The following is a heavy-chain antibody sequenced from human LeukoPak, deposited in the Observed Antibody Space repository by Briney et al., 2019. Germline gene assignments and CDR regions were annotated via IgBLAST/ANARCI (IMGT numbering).Heavy chain of an antibody. CDR2: INHSGST. CDR3: ARGRDGYKS. D-gene: IGHD5-24*01. Sequence: SETLSLTCAVYGGSFSGYYWSWIRQPPGKGPEWIGEINHSGSTNYNPSLKSRVTISVDTSKNQFSLKLSSVTAADTAVYYCARGRDGYKSWGQGTLVTVSS. J-gene: IGHJ4*02. V-gene: IGHV4-34*01. CDR1: GGSFSGYY.